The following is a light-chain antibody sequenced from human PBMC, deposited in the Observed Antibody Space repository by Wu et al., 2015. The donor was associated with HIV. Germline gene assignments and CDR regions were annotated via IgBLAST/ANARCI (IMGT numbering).Light chain of an antibody. Sequence: EIVMTQSPATLSVSPGERATLSCRASQSVSNNFAWYQQKPGQAPRLLIYGASSRATGIPDRFSGSGSGTDFTLTISRLEPEDFAVYYCQQYGSSPKTFGPRDQGGNQT. CDR2: GAS. V-gene: IGKV3-20*01. CDR3: QQYGSSPKT. J-gene: IGKJ1*01. CDR1: QSVSNN.